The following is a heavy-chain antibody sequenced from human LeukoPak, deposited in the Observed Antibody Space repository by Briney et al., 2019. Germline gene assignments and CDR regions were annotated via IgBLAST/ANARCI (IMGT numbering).Heavy chain of an antibody. CDR2: IIPIFGTA. V-gene: IGHV1-69*05. D-gene: IGHD6-19*01. Sequence: ASVKVSCKASGGTFSSYAISWVRQAPGQGLEWMGGIIPIFGTANYAQKFQGRVTMTRNTSISTAYMELSSLRSEDTAVYYCARARWVAGKILDAEYFQHWGQGTLVTVSS. CDR1: GGTFSSYA. J-gene: IGHJ1*01. CDR3: ARARWVAGKILDAEYFQH.